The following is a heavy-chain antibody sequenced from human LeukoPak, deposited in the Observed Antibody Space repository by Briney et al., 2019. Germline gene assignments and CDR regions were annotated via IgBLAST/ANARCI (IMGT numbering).Heavy chain of an antibody. CDR3: ARDGAYCGGDCSGFYFDY. V-gene: IGHV3-21*01. CDR1: GFTFSSYS. D-gene: IGHD2-21*02. CDR2: ISSSSSYI. Sequence: GGSLRLSCAASGFTFSSYSMNWVRQAPGKGLEWVSSISSSSSYIYHADSVKGRFTISRDNAKNSLYLQMNSLRAEDTAVYYCARDGAYCGGDCSGFYFDYWGQGTLVTVSS. J-gene: IGHJ4*02.